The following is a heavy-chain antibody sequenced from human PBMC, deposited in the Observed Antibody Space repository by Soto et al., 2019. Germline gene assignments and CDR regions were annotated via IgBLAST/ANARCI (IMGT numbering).Heavy chain of an antibody. J-gene: IGHJ6*02. D-gene: IGHD2-2*02. V-gene: IGHV1-69*13. CDR2: IIPIFGTA. CDR1: GGTFSSYA. Sequence: SVKVSCKASGGTFSSYAISWVRQAPGQGLEWMGGIIPIFGTANYAQKFQGRVTIAADESTSTAYMELSSLRSEDTAVYYCARTSQDIVVVPAAIQRPIHKKPKQNYYYYGMDVCGQGTTVTVYS. CDR3: ARTSQDIVVVPAAIQRPIHKKPKQNYYYYGMDV.